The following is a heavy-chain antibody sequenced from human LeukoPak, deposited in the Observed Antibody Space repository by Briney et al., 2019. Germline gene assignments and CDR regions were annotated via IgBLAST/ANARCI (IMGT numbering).Heavy chain of an antibody. Sequence: GGSLRLSCAASGFIFSNYGMSWVRQAPGKGLEWVSTLSGSADSTYYADSVKGRFTISRDNSKNTLYLQMNSLRPEDTAVYHCAKLPLGYCSGGSCYHFDYWGQGTLVTVSS. D-gene: IGHD2-15*01. V-gene: IGHV3-23*01. J-gene: IGHJ4*02. CDR1: GFIFSNYG. CDR2: LSGSADST. CDR3: AKLPLGYCSGGSCYHFDY.